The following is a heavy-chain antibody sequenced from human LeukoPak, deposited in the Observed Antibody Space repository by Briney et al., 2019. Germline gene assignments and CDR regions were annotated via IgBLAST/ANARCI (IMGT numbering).Heavy chain of an antibody. CDR3: ARAGYDFWSGHYYYYGMDV. CDR2: ISYDGSNK. V-gene: IGHV3-30-3*01. J-gene: IGHJ6*02. D-gene: IGHD3-3*01. Sequence: GRSLRLSCAASGFTFSSCAMHWVRQAPGKGLEWVAVISYDGSNKYYADSVKGRFTIFRDNSKNTLYLQMNSLRAEDTAVYYCARAGYDFWSGHYYYYGMDVWGQGTTVTVSS. CDR1: GFTFSSCA.